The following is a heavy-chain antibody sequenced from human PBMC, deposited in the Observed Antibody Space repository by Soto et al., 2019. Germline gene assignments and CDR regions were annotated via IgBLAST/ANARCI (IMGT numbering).Heavy chain of an antibody. V-gene: IGHV3-23*01. J-gene: IGHJ6*02. CDR3: AKFPMAARPRVGYYYYGMDV. CDR2: ISGSGGST. Sequence: EVQLLESGGGLVQPGGSLRLSCAASGFTFSSYAMSWVRQAPGKGLEWVSAISGSGGSTYYADSVKGRFTISRDNSKNTLYLQMNSLRAEDTAVYYCAKFPMAARPRVGYYYYGMDVWGQGTTVTVSS. D-gene: IGHD6-6*01. CDR1: GFTFSSYA.